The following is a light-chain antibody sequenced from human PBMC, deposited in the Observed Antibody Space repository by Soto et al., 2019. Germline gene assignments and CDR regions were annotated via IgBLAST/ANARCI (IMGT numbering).Light chain of an antibody. V-gene: IGKV3-11*01. CDR1: QSISSF. CDR2: GAS. J-gene: IGKJ5*01. Sequence: ESVLTHSPATLSLSPGERATLSCRASQSISSFLAWYQQKPGQAPRLLIYGASNRATGIPARFSGSGSGTDFTLTISSLEPEDFAAYYCQQHFNGPITFGQGTRLEIK. CDR3: QQHFNGPIT.